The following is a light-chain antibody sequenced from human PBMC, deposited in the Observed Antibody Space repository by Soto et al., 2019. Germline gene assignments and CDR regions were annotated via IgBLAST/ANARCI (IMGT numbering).Light chain of an antibody. J-gene: IGKJ5*01. CDR3: QQYGSSPRT. CDR1: QSVSDSS. V-gene: IGKV3-20*01. CDR2: GAS. Sequence: EIVLTQFPGTLSLSPGERATLSCRASQSVSDSSLAWYQQKVGRAPRVLIYGASSRATGIPDRFSGGVSGTDFTLTITRLEPEDFAVYYCQQYGSSPRTFGQGTRLEIK.